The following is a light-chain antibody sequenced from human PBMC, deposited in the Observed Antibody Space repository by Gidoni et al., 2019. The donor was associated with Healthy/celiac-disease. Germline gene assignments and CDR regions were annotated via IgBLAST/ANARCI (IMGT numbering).Light chain of an antibody. CDR1: QSVSSSY. V-gene: IGKV3-20*01. CDR2: GAS. Sequence: EIVLTQSPGTLSLSPRERATLSCRASQSVSSSYLAWYQQKPGQAPRLLIYGASSRATGITDRFSGSRSGTDFTLTISRLEPEDFAVYYCQQYGSSPLTFGGGTKVEIK. CDR3: QQYGSSPLT. J-gene: IGKJ4*01.